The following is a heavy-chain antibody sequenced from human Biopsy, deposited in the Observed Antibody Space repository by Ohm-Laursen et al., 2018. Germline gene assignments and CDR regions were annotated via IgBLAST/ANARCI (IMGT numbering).Heavy chain of an antibody. CDR2: IYYSGST. D-gene: IGHD2/OR15-2a*01. Sequence: SETLSLTCTVSGGSISSYYWNWIRQPPGKGLEWIGYIYYSGSTNYNPSLKSRVTISVDTSKNQFSLRLNSVTAADTAVYYCARATNSTGWPYYYFYGMDVWGQGTTVTASS. CDR1: GGSISSYY. J-gene: IGHJ6*02. CDR3: ARATNSTGWPYYYFYGMDV. V-gene: IGHV4-59*01.